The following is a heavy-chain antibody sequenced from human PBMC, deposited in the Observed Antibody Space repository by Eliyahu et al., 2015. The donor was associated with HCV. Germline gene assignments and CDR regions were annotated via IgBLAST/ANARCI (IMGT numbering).Heavy chain of an antibody. CDR2: ISYDGSNK. V-gene: IGHV3-30*18. D-gene: IGHD1-14*01. CDR3: AKDIYRGIPAREFDY. Sequence: QVQLVESGGGVVQPGRSLRLSCAASGFTFSSYGMHWGRQGPGKGLEWVAVISYDGSNKYYADSVKGRFTISRDNSKNTLYLQMNSLRAEDTAVYYCAKDIYRGIPAREFDYWGQGTLVTVSS. CDR1: GFTFSSYG. J-gene: IGHJ4*02.